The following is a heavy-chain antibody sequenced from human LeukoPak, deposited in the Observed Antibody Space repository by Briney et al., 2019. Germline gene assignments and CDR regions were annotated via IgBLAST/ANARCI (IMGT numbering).Heavy chain of an antibody. D-gene: IGHD4-17*01. V-gene: IGHV3-7*01. CDR1: GLTFSSSW. Sequence: GGSLRLSCAVSGLTFSSSWMDWVRQAPGKGLEWVASINPEGSEKYSADSVKGRFTISRDNAKNSLYLQMNSLRAEDTAVYYCARLGARQMLEYWGQGTPVTVSS. CDR3: ARLGARQMLEY. CDR2: INPEGSEK. J-gene: IGHJ4*02.